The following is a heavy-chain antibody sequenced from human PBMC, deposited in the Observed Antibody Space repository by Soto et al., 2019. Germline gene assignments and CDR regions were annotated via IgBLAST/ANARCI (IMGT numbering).Heavy chain of an antibody. V-gene: IGHV3-74*01. J-gene: IGHJ6*02. CDR1: GCTFGSDW. CDR2: IISGGTRV. CDR3: ARERTSKGGMDI. Sequence: GGSLGLPWRASGCTFGSDWRHRVGQSPGKGLEWVSRIISGGTRVSYADSVKGRFIITRDNAKNTLYLEMHSLTADDTAVYYCARERTSKGGMDIWGQGTTVTVSS.